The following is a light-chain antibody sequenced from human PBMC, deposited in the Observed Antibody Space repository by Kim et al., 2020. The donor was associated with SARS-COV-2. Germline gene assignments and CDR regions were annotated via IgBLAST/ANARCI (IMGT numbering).Light chain of an antibody. CDR2: DVT. J-gene: IGLJ2*01. CDR3: SSYAGRNDVV. CDR1: SSAVGRYNY. V-gene: IGLV2-8*01. Sequence: GQAIDISCTGTSSAVGRYNYVSWYQHHPGKAPKLIIYDVTKRPTGVPDRFSGSKSGNTASLTVSGLQAEDEADYYCSSYAGRNDVVFGGGTQLTVL.